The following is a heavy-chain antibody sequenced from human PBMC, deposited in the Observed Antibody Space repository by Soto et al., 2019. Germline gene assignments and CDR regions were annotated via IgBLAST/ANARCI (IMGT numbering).Heavy chain of an antibody. CDR2: INAGNGNT. CDR3: ARVGDYYDSSVESGAFDI. V-gene: IGHV1-3*01. D-gene: IGHD3-22*01. CDR1: GDTFTSYA. J-gene: IGHJ3*02. Sequence: ASVKVACKASGDTFTSYAMHWVRQAPGQRLERMGWINAGNGNTKYSQKCKSRFTITRYTSASTAYRQLSSLRSEDTAVYYCARVGDYYDSSVESGAFDIWGQGTMVTASS.